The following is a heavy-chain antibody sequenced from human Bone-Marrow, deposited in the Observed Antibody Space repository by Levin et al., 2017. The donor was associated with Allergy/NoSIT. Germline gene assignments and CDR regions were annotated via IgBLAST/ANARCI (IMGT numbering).Heavy chain of an antibody. Sequence: GGSLRLSCAASGFTFEDYAMHWVRQAPGKGLEWVSGVKWNGDFTGYADSVKGRFTISRDNARNTLYLQMNSLRVEDTAFYFCAKDMSALAAAGDFDYWGQGILVTVSS. CDR3: AKDMSALAAAGDFDY. CDR2: VKWNGDFT. J-gene: IGHJ4*02. V-gene: IGHV3-9*01. D-gene: IGHD6-13*01. CDR1: GFTFEDYA.